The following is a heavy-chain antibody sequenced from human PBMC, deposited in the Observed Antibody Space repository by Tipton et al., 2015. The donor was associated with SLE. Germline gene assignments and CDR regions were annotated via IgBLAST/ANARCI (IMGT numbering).Heavy chain of an antibody. D-gene: IGHD1-26*01. J-gene: IGHJ3*02. Sequence: TLSLTCTVSGGSISSGSYHWSWIRQPAGKGLEWIGHIYTSGSTNYNPSLKSRVTISVDTSKNQFSLKLSSVTAADTAVYYCARDFWSQIVGAGGAFHIWGQGTMVTVYS. CDR2: IYTSGST. CDR1: GGSISSGSYH. CDR3: ARDFWSQIVGAGGAFHI. V-gene: IGHV4-61*09.